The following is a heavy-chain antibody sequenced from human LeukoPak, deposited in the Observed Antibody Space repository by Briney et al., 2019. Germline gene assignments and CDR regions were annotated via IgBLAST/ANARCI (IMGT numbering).Heavy chain of an antibody. CDR1: GGTFSSYA. D-gene: IGHD3-3*01. CDR2: IIPIFGTA. J-gene: IGHJ6*03. V-gene: IGHV1-69*13. Sequence: ASVKVSCKASGGTFSSYAISWVRQAPGQGLEWMGGIIPIFGTANYAQKFQGRVTITADESTSTAYMELSSLRSEDTAVYYCARGPITIFGVVIGPYYYYMDVWGKGTTVTVSS. CDR3: ARGPITIFGVVIGPYYYYMDV.